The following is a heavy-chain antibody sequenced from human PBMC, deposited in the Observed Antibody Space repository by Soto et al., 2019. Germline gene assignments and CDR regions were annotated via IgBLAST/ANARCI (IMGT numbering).Heavy chain of an antibody. CDR2: INHSGST. CDR1: GGSFSGYY. Sequence: WETLSLTCAVYGGSFSGYYWSWIRQPPGKGLEWIGEINHSGSTNYNPSLKSRVTISVDTSKNQFSLKLSSVTAADTAVYYCAKALNTYVHGYYYGLDVWGQGTTVTVSS. D-gene: IGHD5-18*01. CDR3: AKALNTYVHGYYYGLDV. J-gene: IGHJ6*02. V-gene: IGHV4-34*01.